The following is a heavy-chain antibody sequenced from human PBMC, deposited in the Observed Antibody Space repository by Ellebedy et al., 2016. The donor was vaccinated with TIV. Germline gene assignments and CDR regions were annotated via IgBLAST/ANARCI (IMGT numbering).Heavy chain of an antibody. CDR2: ISVYNGNT. D-gene: IGHD3-16*02. CDR3: GRVVSDYIWGSYRLDY. V-gene: IGHV1-18*01. Sequence: AASVKVSCKAFGYTFTSYGISWVRQAPGQGPEWRGWISVYNGNTKYGQRVQGRVTMTTDTSTTTAYMELRSLTSDDTAVYYCGRVVSDYIWGSYRLDYWGQGTLVTVSS. CDR1: GYTFTSYG. J-gene: IGHJ4*02.